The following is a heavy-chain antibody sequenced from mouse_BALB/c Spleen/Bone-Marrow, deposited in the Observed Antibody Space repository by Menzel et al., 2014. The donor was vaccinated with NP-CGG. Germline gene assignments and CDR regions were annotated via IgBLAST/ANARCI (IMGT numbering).Heavy chain of an antibody. J-gene: IGHJ3*01. CDR2: IDPANGNT. CDR3: AKDYYGSRSFAY. Sequence: EVQLQQSGAELVKPGASVKLSCTASGFTIKDTYMHWVKQRPEQGLEWIGRIDPANGNTKYDPKFQGQATITADTSSNTAYLQRSSLTSEDTAVYYGAKDYYGSRSFAYWGKGTLVTVSA. CDR1: GFTIKDTY. V-gene: IGHV14-3*02. D-gene: IGHD1-1*01.